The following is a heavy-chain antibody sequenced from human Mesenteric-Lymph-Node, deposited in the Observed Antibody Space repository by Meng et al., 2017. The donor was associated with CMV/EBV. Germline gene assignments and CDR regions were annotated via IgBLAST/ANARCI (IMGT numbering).Heavy chain of an antibody. J-gene: IGHJ1*01. V-gene: IGHV4-61*01. Sequence: SETLSLTCTVSGGPVSSPTYYWSWIRQPPGGGLEWIGYVYYAGSTTYNPSLKSRLTISIDTSKNQFSLKVTAVTAADTAKYYCARFATTVLTTWGQGSLVTVSS. D-gene: IGHD4-17*01. CDR2: VYYAGST. CDR3: ARFATTVLTT. CDR1: GGPVSSPTYY.